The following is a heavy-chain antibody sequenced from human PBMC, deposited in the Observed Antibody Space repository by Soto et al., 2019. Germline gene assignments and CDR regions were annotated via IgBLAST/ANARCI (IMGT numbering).Heavy chain of an antibody. CDR1: GAYMSEYF. D-gene: IGHD3-3*01. Sequence: TSETLSLTCSVSGAYMSEYFVSWIRHSPGKGLEWIGYIYYLGSTNYNPSLKSRVTISVDTPKNQFSLKLSSVTAADTAVYYCARARPNYDFWSGYRGYYYYGMDVWGQGTTVTVSS. V-gene: IGHV4-59*12. J-gene: IGHJ6*02. CDR2: IYYLGST. CDR3: ARARPNYDFWSGYRGYYYYGMDV.